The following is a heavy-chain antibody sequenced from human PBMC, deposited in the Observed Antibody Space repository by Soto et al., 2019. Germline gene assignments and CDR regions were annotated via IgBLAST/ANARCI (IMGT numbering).Heavy chain of an antibody. CDR3: ARRRAAAVGVSYYYYYMDV. J-gene: IGHJ6*03. V-gene: IGHV1-18*01. CDR1: GYTFTSYG. CDR2: ISAYNGNT. D-gene: IGHD2-21*01. Sequence: ASVKVSCKASGYTFTSYGISWVRQAPGQGLEWMGWISAYNGNTNYAQKLQGRGTMTTDTSTSTAYMELRSLRPDDTAVYSCARRRAAAVGVSYYYYYMDVWGKGTTVTVSS.